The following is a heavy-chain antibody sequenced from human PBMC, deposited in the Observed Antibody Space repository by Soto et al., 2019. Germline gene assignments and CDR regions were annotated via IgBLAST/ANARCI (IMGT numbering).Heavy chain of an antibody. V-gene: IGHV3-64*01. CDR3: AREPPTCGSDCYFLDY. CDR1: GFTFSYYA. CDR2: IGADGGNT. J-gene: IGHJ4*02. Sequence: EVQLVESGGGLVQPGGSLRLSCAASGFTFSYYAMHWVRQAPGKGLEYVSVIGADGGNTYYANSVKGRFTISRDNSKNTLYLQMGSLRAEDTAVYYCAREPPTCGSDCYFLDYWGQGTLVTVSP. D-gene: IGHD2-21*02.